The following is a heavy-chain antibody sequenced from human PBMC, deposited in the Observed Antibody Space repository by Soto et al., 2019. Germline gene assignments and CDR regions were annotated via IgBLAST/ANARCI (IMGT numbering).Heavy chain of an antibody. J-gene: IGHJ5*02. V-gene: IGHV4-34*01. CDR1: GGSFSGYY. CDR3: AGSLYSSGWYNWVDP. Sequence: SQTLSLTCAVFGGSFSGYYWSWISQPPGKGLEWIGEINHSGSTNYNPSLKSRVTISLATSQNQSSLKLSSVTAADTPAYNGAGSLYSSGWYNWVDPWGQGTLVTVSS. D-gene: IGHD6-19*01. CDR2: INHSGST.